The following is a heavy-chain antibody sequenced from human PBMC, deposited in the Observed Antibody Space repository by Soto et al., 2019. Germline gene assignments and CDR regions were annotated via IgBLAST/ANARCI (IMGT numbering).Heavy chain of an antibody. Sequence: SETLSLTCTVPGGSISSGGYYWSWIRQHPGKGLEWIGYIYDSGSTYYNPSLKSRVTISVDTSKNQCSLKLSSVTAADTAVYYCATSGGDCSGGSCYDYWGQGTLVTVSS. CDR2: IYDSGST. D-gene: IGHD2-15*01. J-gene: IGHJ4*02. CDR3: ATSGGDCSGGSCYDY. CDR1: GGSISSGGYY. V-gene: IGHV4-31*03.